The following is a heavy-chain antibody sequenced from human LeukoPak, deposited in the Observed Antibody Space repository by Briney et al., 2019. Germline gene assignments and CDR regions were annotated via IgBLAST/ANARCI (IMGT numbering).Heavy chain of an antibody. CDR1: GYTITSGYY. CDR2: IYHSGST. V-gene: IGHV4-38-2*02. J-gene: IGHJ4*02. CDR3: ARGAIAPRPLSY. D-gene: IGHD6-6*01. Sequence: PSETLSLTCSVSGYTITSGYYWGWIRQPPGKGLEWIGTIYHSGSTYYNPSLKSRVTISVDMSKNQLSLKMSSVTAAGTAVYYCARGAIAPRPLSYWGQGTLVTVSS.